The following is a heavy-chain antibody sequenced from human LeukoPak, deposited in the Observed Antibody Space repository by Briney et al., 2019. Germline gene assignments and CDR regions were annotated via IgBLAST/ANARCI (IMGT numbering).Heavy chain of an antibody. V-gene: IGHV3-30-3*01. D-gene: IGHD3-22*01. CDR3: ARAITMIVRQMLGY. Sequence: TGGSLRLSCAASGFTFSSYAMHWVRQAPGKGLEWVAVISYDGSNKYYADSVKGRFTISRDNSKNTLYLQMNSLRAEDTAVYYCARAITMIVRQMLGYWGQGTLVTASS. CDR2: ISYDGSNK. J-gene: IGHJ4*02. CDR1: GFTFSSYA.